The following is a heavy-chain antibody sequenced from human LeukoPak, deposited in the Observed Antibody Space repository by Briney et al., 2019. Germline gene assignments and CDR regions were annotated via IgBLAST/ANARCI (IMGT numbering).Heavy chain of an antibody. J-gene: IGHJ3*02. V-gene: IGHV3-33*06. D-gene: IGHD2-15*01. Sequence: PGRSLRLSCAASGFTFSSYGMHWVRQAPGKGLEWVAVIWYDGSNKYYADSVKGRFTISRDNSKNTLYLQMNSLRAEDTAVYYCAKDLNGGPPGWYDAFDIWGQGTMVTVSS. CDR1: GFTFSSYG. CDR3: AKDLNGGPPGWYDAFDI. CDR2: IWYDGSNK.